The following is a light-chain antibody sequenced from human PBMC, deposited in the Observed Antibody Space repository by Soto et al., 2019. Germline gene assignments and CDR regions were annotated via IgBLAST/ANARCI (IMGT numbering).Light chain of an antibody. CDR3: CSYAGSYTYA. J-gene: IGLJ1*01. CDR2: EDN. CDR1: SSDVGTSNL. V-gene: IGLV2-23*01. Sequence: SVLAHPASVSWSPGQSITISCTGTSSDVGTSNLLSWYQQHPGNAPKLMIYEDNKRPSAISVRFSGSKSGNTASLTISGLQAEDEADYYCCSYAGSYTYAFGTGTKV.